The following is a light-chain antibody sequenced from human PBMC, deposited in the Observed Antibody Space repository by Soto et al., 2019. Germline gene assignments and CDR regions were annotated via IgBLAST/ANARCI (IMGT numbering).Light chain of an antibody. CDR3: HQYNYWPGT. J-gene: IGKJ2*01. CDR2: GAS. V-gene: IGKV3-15*01. Sequence: LMTQSPAILSVSPGERVTLSCRASQDVGINLAWYQQKPGHAPRLVVYGASTRATAFPARFSGSGSGTEFTLTISRLQSEDLAVYYCHQYNYWPGTFGQGTKLEIK. CDR1: QDVGIN.